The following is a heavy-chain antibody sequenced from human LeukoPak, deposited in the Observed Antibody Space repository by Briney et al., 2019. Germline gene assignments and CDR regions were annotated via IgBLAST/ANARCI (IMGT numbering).Heavy chain of an antibody. J-gene: IGHJ4*02. CDR2: IKQDGSEK. D-gene: IGHD5-12*01. CDR3: ARVYSGYDPQLDY. CDR1: GFTFSSYW. Sequence: GGSLSLSCAASGFTFSSYWMSWVRQAPGKGLEWVANIKQDGSEKYYVDSVKGRFTISRDNAKNSLYLQMNSLRAEDTAVYYCARVYSGYDPQLDYWGQGTLVTVSS. V-gene: IGHV3-7*01.